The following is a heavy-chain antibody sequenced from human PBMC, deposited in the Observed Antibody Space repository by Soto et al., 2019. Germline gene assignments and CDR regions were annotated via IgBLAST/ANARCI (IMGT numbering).Heavy chain of an antibody. Sequence: GGSLRLSSAASGVNFSSFDMNWVRQAPGRGLEWVAYITSSSDTIYYSDSVKGRFTISRDNGKNSLFLQMNSLRDEDTAVYYCARVVVVIPPGYYYAMDVWGQGTTVTVSS. J-gene: IGHJ6*02. CDR1: GVNFSSFD. V-gene: IGHV3-48*02. CDR3: ARVVVVIPPGYYYAMDV. CDR2: ITSSSDTI. D-gene: IGHD3-22*01.